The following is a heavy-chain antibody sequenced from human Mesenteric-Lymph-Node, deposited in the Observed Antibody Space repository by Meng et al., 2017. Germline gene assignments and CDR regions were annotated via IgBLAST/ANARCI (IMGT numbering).Heavy chain of an antibody. J-gene: IGHJ4*02. V-gene: IGHV4-4*07. CDR1: GDSISSHY. D-gene: IGHD1-1*01. CDR2: MSTIGSA. Sequence: SETLSLTCTVSGDSISSHYWSWIRQSAGQGLEWIGRMSTIGSANYNPSLKSRVTMSVDVSKNHFYMNLTSVTAADTAVYYCASEIGPPGTPFDNWGQGTLVTVSS. CDR3: ASEIGPPGTPFDN.